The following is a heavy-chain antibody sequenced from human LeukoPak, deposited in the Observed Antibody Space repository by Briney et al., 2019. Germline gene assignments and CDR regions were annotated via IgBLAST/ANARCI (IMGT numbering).Heavy chain of an antibody. CDR3: ARDYWWGLPNARGAFDI. V-gene: IGHV1-18*01. CDR1: GYTFTSYG. D-gene: IGHD1-26*01. J-gene: IGHJ3*02. CDR2: ISAYNGNT. Sequence: ASVKVSCKASGYTFTSYGISWVRQAPGQGLEWMGWISAYNGNTNYAQKLQGRVTMTTDTSTSTAYMELRSLRSDDTAVYYCARDYWWGLPNARGAFDIWGQGTMVTVSS.